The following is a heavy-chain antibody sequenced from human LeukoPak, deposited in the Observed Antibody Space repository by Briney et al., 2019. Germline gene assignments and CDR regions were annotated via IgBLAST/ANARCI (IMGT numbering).Heavy chain of an antibody. CDR2: ISSSSSYI. D-gene: IGHD6-6*01. CDR1: GFTFSSYS. J-gene: IGHJ4*02. Sequence: GGSLRLSCAASGFTFSSYSMNWVRQAPGKGLEWVSSISSSSSYIYYADSVKGRFTISRDNAKNSLYLQMNSLRAEDTAVYYCATDLRPARPFDYWGQGALVTVSS. V-gene: IGHV3-21*01. CDR3: ATDLRPARPFDY.